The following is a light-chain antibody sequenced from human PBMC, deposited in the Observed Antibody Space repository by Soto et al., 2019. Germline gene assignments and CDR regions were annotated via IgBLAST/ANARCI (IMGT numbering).Light chain of an antibody. CDR3: QQTEQYPLT. CDR2: DAS. Sequence: QCTKCAFNLSASVGARVTITCLASQDISNYLNWYQQKPGKAPNLLIYDASKLETGVPSRFSGSRSGTDYTLSISSLQAEDIATYFCQQTEQYPLTFGGGTKVDI. J-gene: IGKJ4*01. CDR1: QDISNY. V-gene: IGKV1-33*01.